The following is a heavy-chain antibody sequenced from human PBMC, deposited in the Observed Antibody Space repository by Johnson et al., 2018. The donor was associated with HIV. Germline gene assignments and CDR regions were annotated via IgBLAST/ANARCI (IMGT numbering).Heavy chain of an antibody. CDR1: GFTFDDYG. CDR3: ARGGYCTGGVCLGDAFDI. D-gene: IGHD2-8*02. Sequence: VQLVESGGGVVRPGGSLRLSCAASGFTFDDYGMSWVRQAPGTGLEWVSGINWNGGSTGYADSVKGRFTISRDNAKNSLYLQMNSLRAEDTALYYCARGGYCTGGVCLGDAFDIWGQGTMVTVSS. V-gene: IGHV3-20*04. J-gene: IGHJ3*02. CDR2: INWNGGST.